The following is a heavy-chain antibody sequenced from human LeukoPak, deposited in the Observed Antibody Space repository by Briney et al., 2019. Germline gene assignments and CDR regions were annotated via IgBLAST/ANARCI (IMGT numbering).Heavy chain of an antibody. D-gene: IGHD4-17*01. Sequence: PSETLSLTCTVSGGSLSSGSYYWSWIRQPPGKGLEWIGYIYHSGSTYYNPSLKSRVTISVDRSKNQFSLKLSSVTAADTAVYYCARVDGDYGCFDYWGQGTLVTVSS. CDR2: IYHSGST. CDR1: GGSLSSGSYY. J-gene: IGHJ4*02. CDR3: ARVDGDYGCFDY. V-gene: IGHV4-30-2*01.